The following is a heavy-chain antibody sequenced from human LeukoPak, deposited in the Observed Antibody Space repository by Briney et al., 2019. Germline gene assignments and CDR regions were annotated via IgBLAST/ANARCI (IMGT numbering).Heavy chain of an antibody. D-gene: IGHD1-1*01. CDR3: ARGRGTPGTSRDFYFYYYMDV. V-gene: IGHV1-3*03. Sequence: GESLEISCKGSGYSFTSYWIGWARQAPGQRPEWMGWINIGNGNTRYSKEFQGRITITRDTSASTVYMELSSLTSDDRAVYYCARGRGTPGTSRDFYFYYYMDVWGTGTTVTVSS. J-gene: IGHJ6*03. CDR2: INIGNGNT. CDR1: GYSFTSYW.